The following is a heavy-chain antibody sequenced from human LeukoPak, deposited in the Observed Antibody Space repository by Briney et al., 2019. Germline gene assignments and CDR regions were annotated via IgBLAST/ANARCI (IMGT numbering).Heavy chain of an antibody. CDR1: GGSISSYY. CDR3: ARVGSGSYYGNDYYYMYV. J-gene: IGHJ6*03. V-gene: IGHV4-4*07. D-gene: IGHD1-26*01. Sequence: PSETLSLTCTVSGGSISSYYWSWIRQPAGMGLEWIGRIYTSGSTNYNPSLKSRVTMSVDTSKNQFSLKLSSVTAADTAVYYCARVGSGSYYGNDYYYMYVWGKGTTVTVSS. CDR2: IYTSGST.